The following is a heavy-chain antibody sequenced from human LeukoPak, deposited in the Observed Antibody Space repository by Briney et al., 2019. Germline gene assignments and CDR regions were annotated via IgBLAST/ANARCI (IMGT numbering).Heavy chain of an antibody. J-gene: IGHJ3*02. CDR1: GYTFTGYY. CDR3: ARGFAEEGTTTGAFDI. V-gene: IGHV1-2*02. D-gene: IGHD1-7*01. Sequence: ASVKVSCKTSGYTFTGYYMYWVRQAPGQGLEWMGCINPNSGGTNYAQKFQGRVTMTRDTSISTAYMELRRLGSDDTAVYYCARGFAEEGTTTGAFDIWGHGTMVTVSS. CDR2: INPNSGGT.